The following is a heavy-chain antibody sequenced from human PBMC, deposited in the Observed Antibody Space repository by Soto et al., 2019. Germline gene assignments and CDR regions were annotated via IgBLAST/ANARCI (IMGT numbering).Heavy chain of an antibody. J-gene: IGHJ3*02. D-gene: IGHD2-15*01. V-gene: IGHV5-51*01. CDR2: IYPGDSDT. CDR3: ARPPGCSGGSCYDPDAFDI. CDR1: GYSFTSYW. Sequence: PGESLKISCKGSGYSFTSYWIGWVRQMPGKGLEWKGIIYPGDSDTRYSPSFQGQVTISADKSISTAYLQWSSLKASDTAMYYCARPPGCSGGSCYDPDAFDIWGQGTMVTVSS.